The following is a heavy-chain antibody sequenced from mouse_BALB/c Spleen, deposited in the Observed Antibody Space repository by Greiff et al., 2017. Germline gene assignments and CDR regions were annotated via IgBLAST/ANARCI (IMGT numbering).Heavy chain of an antibody. CDR3: ASPTNYYGSSWAY. Sequence: DVHLVESGGGLVQPGGSRKLSCAASGFTFSSYAMSWVRQTPEKRLEWVASISSGGSTYYPDSVKGRFTISRDNARNILYLQMSSLRSEDTAMYYCASPTNYYGSSWAYWGQGTLVTVSA. J-gene: IGHJ3*01. V-gene: IGHV5-6-5*01. CDR1: GFTFSSYA. CDR2: ISSGGST. D-gene: IGHD1-1*01.